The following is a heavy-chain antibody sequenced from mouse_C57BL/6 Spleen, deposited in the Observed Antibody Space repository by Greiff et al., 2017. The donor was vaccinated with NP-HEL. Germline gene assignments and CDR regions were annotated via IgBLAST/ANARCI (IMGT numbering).Heavy chain of an antibody. Sequence: EVKLMESGGGLVKPGGSLKLSCAASGFTFSDYGMHWVRQAPEKGLEWVAYISSGSSTIYYADTVKGRFTISRDNAKNTLFLQMTSLRSEDTAMYYCARPSSDGYYWFDYWGQGTPLTVSS. V-gene: IGHV5-17*01. CDR3: ARPSSDGYYWFDY. D-gene: IGHD2-3*01. CDR2: ISSGSSTI. CDR1: GFTFSDYG. J-gene: IGHJ2*01.